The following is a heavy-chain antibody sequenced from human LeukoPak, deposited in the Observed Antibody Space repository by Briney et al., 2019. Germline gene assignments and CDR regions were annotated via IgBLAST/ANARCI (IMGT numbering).Heavy chain of an antibody. J-gene: IGHJ4*02. CDR2: ISSSSSYI. CDR3: ARGIAVAATYYFDY. V-gene: IGHV3-21*01. D-gene: IGHD6-19*01. Sequence: GGSLRLSCAASGFTFSSYAMSWVRQAPGKGLEWVSSISSSSSYIYYADSVKGRFTISRDNAKNSLYLQMNSLRAEDTAVYYCARGIAVAATYYFDYWGQGTLVTVSS. CDR1: GFTFSSYA.